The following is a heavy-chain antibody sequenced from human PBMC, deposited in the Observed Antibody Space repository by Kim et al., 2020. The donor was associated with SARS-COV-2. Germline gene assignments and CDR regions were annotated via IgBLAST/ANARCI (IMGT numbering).Heavy chain of an antibody. CDR1: GVSISSYY. CDR2: IYYSGST. V-gene: IGHV4-59*01. J-gene: IGHJ4*02. CDR3: ARGGGIDY. D-gene: IGHD1-26*01. Sequence: SETLSLTCTASGVSISSYYWSWIRQPPGKGLEWIGYIYYSGSTNYNPSLKSRVTILVDTSKNQFFLMLSSATAADTAVYYCARGGGIDYWGQGTLVTVSS.